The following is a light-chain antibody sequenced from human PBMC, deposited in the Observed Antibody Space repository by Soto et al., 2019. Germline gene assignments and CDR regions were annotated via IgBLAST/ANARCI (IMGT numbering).Light chain of an antibody. CDR2: KAS. CDR3: QQYKTYWLT. CDR1: ENISKW. V-gene: IGKV1-5*03. Sequence: DIQMTLSPSTLSASVGDRVTLTCRASENISKWLAWYQQKPGTAPKLLIYKASTLESGVPSRFSGSGSGTEFTLTISSLQPDDFATYYCQQYKTYWLTFGGGTRVEIK. J-gene: IGKJ4*01.